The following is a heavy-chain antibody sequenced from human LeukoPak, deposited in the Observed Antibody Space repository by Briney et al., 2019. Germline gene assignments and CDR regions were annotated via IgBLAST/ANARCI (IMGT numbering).Heavy chain of an antibody. CDR3: ARGIGRWGFEYTDY. D-gene: IGHD3-16*01. Sequence: PSETLSLTCTVSGGSISSYYWSWIRQPPGKGLEWIGYIYYSGSTNYNPSLKSRVTISVDTSKNQFSLKLSSVTAADTAVYYCARGIGRWGFEYTDYWGQGTLVTVSS. J-gene: IGHJ4*02. V-gene: IGHV4-59*01. CDR2: IYYSGST. CDR1: GGSISSYY.